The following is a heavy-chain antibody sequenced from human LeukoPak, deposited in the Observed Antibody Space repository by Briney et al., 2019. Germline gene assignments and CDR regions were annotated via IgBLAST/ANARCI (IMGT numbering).Heavy chain of an antibody. CDR1: GFTFSSYW. V-gene: IGHV3-21*01. Sequence: GGSLRLSCAASGFTFSSYWMHWVRQAPGKGLEWVSSISSSSSYIYYADSVKGRFTISRDNAKNSLYLQMNSLRAEDTAVYYCARYSGSYLDYWGQGTLVTVSS. CDR2: ISSSSSYI. D-gene: IGHD1-26*01. CDR3: ARYSGSYLDY. J-gene: IGHJ4*02.